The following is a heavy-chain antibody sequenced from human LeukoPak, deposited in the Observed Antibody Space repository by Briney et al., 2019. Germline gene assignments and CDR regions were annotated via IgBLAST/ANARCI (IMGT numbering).Heavy chain of an antibody. Sequence: ASVKVSCKASGYTFTSYDINWVRQATGQGLEWMGWMNPNSGNTGYAQKFQGRVTITRNTSISTAYMELSSLRSEDTAVYYCVVKAQYYDFWSGYSYCDYWGQGTLVTVSS. D-gene: IGHD3-3*01. CDR1: GYTFTSYD. V-gene: IGHV1-8*03. CDR2: MNPNSGNT. CDR3: VVKAQYYDFWSGYSYCDY. J-gene: IGHJ4*02.